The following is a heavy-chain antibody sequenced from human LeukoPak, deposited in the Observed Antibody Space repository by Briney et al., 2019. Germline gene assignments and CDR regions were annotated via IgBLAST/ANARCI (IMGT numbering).Heavy chain of an antibody. Sequence: GGSLRLSCAASGFTFSDYYMSWIRQAPGKGLEWVSYISSSGSTIYYADSVKGRFTISRDNAKNSLYLQMNSLRAEDTAVYYCAREWHTMVRGVYDAFDIWGQGTMVTVSS. V-gene: IGHV3-11*01. D-gene: IGHD3-10*01. CDR2: ISSSGSTI. CDR1: GFTFSDYY. J-gene: IGHJ3*02. CDR3: AREWHTMVRGVYDAFDI.